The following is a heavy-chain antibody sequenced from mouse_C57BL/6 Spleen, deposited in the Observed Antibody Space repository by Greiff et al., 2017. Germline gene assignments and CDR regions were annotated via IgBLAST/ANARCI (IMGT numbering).Heavy chain of an antibody. CDR3: ARDWDYDGYAMDY. D-gene: IGHD2-4*01. Sequence: QVQLQQPGAELVRPGSSVKLSCKASGYTFTSYWMDWVKQRPGQGLEWIGNIYPSDSETHYNQKFKDKATLTVDKSSSTAYMQLSSLTSEDSAVYYCARDWDYDGYAMDYWCQGTSVTVAS. J-gene: IGHJ4*01. V-gene: IGHV1-61*01. CDR1: GYTFTSYW. CDR2: IYPSDSET.